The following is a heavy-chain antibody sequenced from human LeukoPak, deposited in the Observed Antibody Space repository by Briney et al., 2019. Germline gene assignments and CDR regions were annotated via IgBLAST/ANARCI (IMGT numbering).Heavy chain of an antibody. J-gene: IGHJ4*02. CDR2: IYSGGST. CDR3: ARRAGDYSHPYDY. Sequence: GGSLRLSCAASGFTVSSSYMSWVRQAPGKGLEWVSFIYSGGSTQYSDSVKGRFTISRDNSKNTLYLQMNSLRAEDTAVYYCARRAGDYSHPYDYWGQGTLVTVSS. CDR1: GFTVSSSY. V-gene: IGHV3-53*01. D-gene: IGHD3-22*01.